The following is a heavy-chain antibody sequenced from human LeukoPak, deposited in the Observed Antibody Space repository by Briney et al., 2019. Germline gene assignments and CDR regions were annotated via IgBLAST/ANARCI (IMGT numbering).Heavy chain of an antibody. CDR1: GYSISSGYC. CDR3: ARSSSPNWFDP. Sequence: PSETLSLTCTVSGYSISSGYCWGWIRQPPGKGLEWIGSIYHSGSTYYNPSLKSRVTISVDTSKNQFSLKLNSVTAADTAVYYCARSSSPNWFDPWGQGTLVTVSS. J-gene: IGHJ5*02. D-gene: IGHD6-13*01. CDR2: IYHSGST. V-gene: IGHV4-38-2*02.